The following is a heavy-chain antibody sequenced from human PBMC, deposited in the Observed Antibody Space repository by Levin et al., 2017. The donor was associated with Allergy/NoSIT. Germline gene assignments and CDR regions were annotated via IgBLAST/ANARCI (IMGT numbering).Heavy chain of an antibody. CDR3: TTEAGSGSFPDAYDI. CDR1: GFSITNAW. J-gene: IGHJ3*02. D-gene: IGHD5-12*01. CDR2: IKNVIDGGTT. V-gene: IGHV3-15*01. Sequence: GGSLRLSCAASGFSITNAWMSWVRQAPGKGLEWVGHIKNVIDGGTTDYAAPVEGRFIISRDDSKNRLFLQMNSLKTEDTAVYYCTTEAGSGSFPDAYDIWGQGTVVTVSS.